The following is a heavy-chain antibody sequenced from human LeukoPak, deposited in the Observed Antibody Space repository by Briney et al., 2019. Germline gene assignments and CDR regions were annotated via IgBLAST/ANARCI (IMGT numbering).Heavy chain of an antibody. CDR2: ISYDGSNK. CDR1: GFTFSSYA. Sequence: GGSLRLSCAASGFTFSSYAMHWVRQAPGKGLEGVAVISYDGSNKYYADSVKGRFTSSRDNSKNTLYLQMNSLRAEDTAVDYCASPDSSGYYYFDYWGQGTLVTVSS. J-gene: IGHJ4*02. V-gene: IGHV3-30-3*01. D-gene: IGHD3-22*01. CDR3: ASPDSSGYYYFDY.